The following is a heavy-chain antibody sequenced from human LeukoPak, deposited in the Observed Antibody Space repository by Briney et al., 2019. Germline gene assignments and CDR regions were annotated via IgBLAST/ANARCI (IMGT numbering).Heavy chain of an antibody. CDR1: GFTFNNYA. J-gene: IGHJ4*02. D-gene: IGHD6-19*01. Sequence: GGSLRLSCAASGFTFNNYAVSWVRQAPGKGLAWVSAISGSGGTTYYADSVKGRFTFSRDNSKNTLYLQMNSLRAEDTAVYYCASSLKSGWYESNFDYWGQGTLVTVSS. CDR3: ASSLKSGWYESNFDY. V-gene: IGHV3-23*01. CDR2: ISGSGGTT.